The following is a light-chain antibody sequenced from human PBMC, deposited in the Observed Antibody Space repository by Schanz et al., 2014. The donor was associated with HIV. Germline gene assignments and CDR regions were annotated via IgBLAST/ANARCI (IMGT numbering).Light chain of an antibody. CDR1: QSVSSD. CDR2: GAS. Sequence: IVLTQSPGTLSLSPGERATLSCRASQSVSSDLAWYQQKPGQAPRLLISGASSMATGIPDRFSGSGSGTDFTLTISRLELEDFAVYFCQLYGSSPLFTFGPGTKVEIK. V-gene: IGKV3-20*01. J-gene: IGKJ3*01. CDR3: QLYGSSPLFT.